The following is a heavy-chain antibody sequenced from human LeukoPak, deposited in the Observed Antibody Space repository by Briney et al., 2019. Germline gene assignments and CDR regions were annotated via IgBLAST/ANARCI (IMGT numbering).Heavy chain of an antibody. J-gene: IGHJ4*02. CDR1: GFTFGIYA. CDR2: IGPSGSNI. CDR3: AKADSSSWYYFDY. V-gene: IGHV3-48*01. Sequence: GGSLRLSCAASGFTFGIYAMNWVRQAPGKGLEWVSYIGPSGSNIYYADSVKGRFTISRDNAKDSLYLQMNSLRAEDTAVYYCAKADSSSWYYFDYWGQGTLVTVSS. D-gene: IGHD6-13*01.